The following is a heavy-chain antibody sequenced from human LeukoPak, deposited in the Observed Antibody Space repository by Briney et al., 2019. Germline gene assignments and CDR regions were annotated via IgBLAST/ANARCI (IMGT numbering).Heavy chain of an antibody. CDR1: GYSISSGYY. Sequence: SETLSLTCTVSGYSISSGYYWGWIRQPPGKGLEWIGSIYHSGSTYYNPSLKSRVTISVDTSKNQFSLKLSSVTAADTAVYYCARDSTPNAYYYYYMDVWGKGTTVTVSS. V-gene: IGHV4-38-2*02. D-gene: IGHD4/OR15-4a*01. J-gene: IGHJ6*03. CDR2: IYHSGST. CDR3: ARDSTPNAYYYYYMDV.